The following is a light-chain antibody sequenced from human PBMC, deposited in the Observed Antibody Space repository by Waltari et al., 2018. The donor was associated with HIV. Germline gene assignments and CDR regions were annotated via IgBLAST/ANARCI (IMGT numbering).Light chain of an antibody. J-gene: IGLJ1*01. CDR3: SSYTSAETVV. Sequence: QSALTQPASVSGSPGQSITISCTGTSSYVGAYNYVSLYQQHPDNAPHLFIDTVINRESGVSNRFSCSKAGYTASLTISGLQTEDEAYYYCSSYTSAETVVFGVGTRVTVL. CDR1: SSYVGAYNY. V-gene: IGLV2-14*01. CDR2: TVI.